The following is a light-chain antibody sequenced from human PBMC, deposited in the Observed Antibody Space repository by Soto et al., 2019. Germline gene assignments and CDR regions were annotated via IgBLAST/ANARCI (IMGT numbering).Light chain of an antibody. CDR2: DVS. CDR1: ISDVGGYDY. Sequence: QSALTQPASVSGSPGQSITISCTGTISDVGGYDYVSWYQQHPGKAPKLMIYDVSNRPSGVSNRFSGSKSGTTASLTISGLQADDEADYYCSSYTTSSTYVFGTGTKVTVL. J-gene: IGLJ1*01. CDR3: SSYTTSSTYV. V-gene: IGLV2-14*01.